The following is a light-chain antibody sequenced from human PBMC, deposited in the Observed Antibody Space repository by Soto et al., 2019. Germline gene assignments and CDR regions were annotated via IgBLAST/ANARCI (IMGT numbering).Light chain of an antibody. CDR1: QSVGNS. CDR3: QQRSNWPRT. CDR2: DAS. Sequence: EIVLTQSPATLSLSPGERATLSCRASQSVGNSLAWYQQRPGQAPRLLIYDASNRATGFPARFSGSGSATDISLTTGGLEPEDLAAYYWQQRSNWPRTFGQGTKLEIK. J-gene: IGKJ2*01. V-gene: IGKV3-11*01.